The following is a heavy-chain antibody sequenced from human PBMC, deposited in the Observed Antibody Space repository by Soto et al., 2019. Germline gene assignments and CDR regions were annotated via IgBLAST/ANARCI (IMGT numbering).Heavy chain of an antibody. D-gene: IGHD6-19*01. V-gene: IGHV3-23*01. CDR2: ISGSGGST. Sequence: EVQLLESGGGLVQPGGSLRLSCAASGFTFSSYAMSWVRQAPGKGLEWVSAISGSGGSTYYADSVKGRFTISRDNSKNTLYLQMNSLRAEDTAVYYCAKVSRAVAGYSNPYYYYGMDVWGQGTTVTVSS. CDR3: AKVSRAVAGYSNPYYYYGMDV. CDR1: GFTFSSYA. J-gene: IGHJ6*02.